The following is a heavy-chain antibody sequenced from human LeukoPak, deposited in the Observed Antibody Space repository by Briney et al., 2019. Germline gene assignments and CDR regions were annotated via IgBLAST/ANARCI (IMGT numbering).Heavy chain of an antibody. CDR2: IYYSGST. V-gene: IGHV4-59*08. D-gene: IGHD3-16*01. Sequence: PSGTLSLTCTVSGGSISSYYWSWIRQPPGKGLEWIGYIYYSGSTNYNPSLKSRVTISVDTSKNQFSLKLSSVTAADTAVYYCASLETRGWFDPWGQGTLVTVSS. CDR3: ASLETRGWFDP. CDR1: GGSISSYY. J-gene: IGHJ5*02.